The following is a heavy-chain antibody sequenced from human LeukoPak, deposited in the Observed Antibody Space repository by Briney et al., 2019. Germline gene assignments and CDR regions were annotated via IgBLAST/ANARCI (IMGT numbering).Heavy chain of an antibody. V-gene: IGHV3-30-3*01. J-gene: IGHJ3*02. Sequence: GGSLRLSCVASGFTFSSYNMHWVRQAAGKWLEWVAVISYDGSNKYYADSVKGRSTISRDNSKNTLYLQANSLRPEDTAVYYCGRDTVGYGGAFDIWGQGTMVTVSS. D-gene: IGHD5-18*01. CDR3: GRDTVGYGGAFDI. CDR1: GFTFSSYN. CDR2: ISYDGSNK.